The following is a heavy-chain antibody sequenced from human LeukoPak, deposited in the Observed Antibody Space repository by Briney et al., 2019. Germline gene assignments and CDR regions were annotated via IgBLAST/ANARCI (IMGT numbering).Heavy chain of an antibody. Sequence: SETLSLTCAVYGGSFSGYYWSWIRQPPGKGLEWIGEINHSGSTNYNPSLKSRVTMSVDTSKNQFSLKLSSVTAADTAVYYCARGRLATYYYDSSGYYSIDYWGQGTLVTVSS. CDR3: ARGRLATYYYDSSGYYSIDY. J-gene: IGHJ4*02. V-gene: IGHV4-34*01. CDR1: GGSFSGYY. CDR2: INHSGST. D-gene: IGHD3-22*01.